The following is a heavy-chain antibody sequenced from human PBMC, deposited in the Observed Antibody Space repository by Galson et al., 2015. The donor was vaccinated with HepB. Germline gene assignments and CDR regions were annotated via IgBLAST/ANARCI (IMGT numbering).Heavy chain of an antibody. V-gene: IGHV1-3*01. CDR2: INAGNGNT. D-gene: IGHD3-16*02. CDR3: ARGPMITFGGVIGGGDY. CDR1: GYTFTSYA. Sequence: CKASGYTFTSYAMHWVRQAPGQRLEWMGWINAGNGNTKYSQKFQGRVTITRDTSASTAYMELSSLRSEDTAVYYCARGPMITFGGVIGGGDYWGQGTLVTVSS. J-gene: IGHJ4*02.